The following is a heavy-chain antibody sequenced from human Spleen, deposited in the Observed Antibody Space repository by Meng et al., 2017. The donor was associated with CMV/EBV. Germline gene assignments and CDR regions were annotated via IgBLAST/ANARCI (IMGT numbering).Heavy chain of an antibody. CDR3: AREGTSSYWFRVLRY. J-gene: IGHJ4*02. V-gene: IGHV1-2*02. Sequence: ASVKVSCKASGYTFTSYDINWVRQATGQGPEWMGWVNPKTGDTIYAQKFQGRVTMTRDTSISTAYMELSGLKFDDTAVYYCAREGTSSYWFRVLRYWGQGTLVTVSS. CDR1: GYTFTSYD. D-gene: IGHD6-19*01. CDR2: VNPKTGDT.